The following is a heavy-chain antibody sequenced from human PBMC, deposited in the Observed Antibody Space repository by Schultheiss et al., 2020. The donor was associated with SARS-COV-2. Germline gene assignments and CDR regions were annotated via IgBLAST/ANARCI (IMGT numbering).Heavy chain of an antibody. Sequence: SETLSLTCTVSGGSISTYYWSWIRQPPGRGLEWIGYIYYTGNTNYNPSLKSRVTISVDTSRDEFSLKLSSVTAADTAVYYCARGDLPVYSGSPGPAFDYWGQGTLVTVSS. J-gene: IGHJ4*02. CDR3: ARGDLPVYSGSPGPAFDY. V-gene: IGHV4-59*01. CDR2: IYYTGNT. CDR1: GGSISTYY. D-gene: IGHD1-26*01.